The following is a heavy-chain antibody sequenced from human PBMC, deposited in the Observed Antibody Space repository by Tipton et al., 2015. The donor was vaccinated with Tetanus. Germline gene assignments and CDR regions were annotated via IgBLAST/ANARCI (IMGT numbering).Heavy chain of an antibody. CDR3: ARGQDEWSAVLFDP. CDR1: GGSFSGYY. CDR2: INHSGST. D-gene: IGHD3-3*01. Sequence: TLSLPCAVYGGSFSGYYWSWIRQPPGQGLEWIVEINHSGSTNYNPSLKSRVTISADTSKNQFSRKLSSVTAADTAVYYCARGQDEWSAVLFDPWGQGTLVTVSS. J-gene: IGHJ5*02. V-gene: IGHV4-34*01.